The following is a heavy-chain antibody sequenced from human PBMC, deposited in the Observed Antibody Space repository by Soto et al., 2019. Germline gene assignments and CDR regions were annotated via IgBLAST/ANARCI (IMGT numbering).Heavy chain of an antibody. CDR3: ARDPGVAPAMFEGDYYSYGLDV. J-gene: IGHJ6*02. D-gene: IGHD2-2*01. CDR2: INPGYGST. CDR1: GYAFTNYH. V-gene: IGHV1-46*01. Sequence: QVQLVQSGAEVEKPGASVKVSCKASGYAFTNYHMHWVRQAPGQGLEWMGVINPGYGSTIYPQKVQGRVTMTRDTSTSTVYMELSSLRSEDTAIYYCARDPGVAPAMFEGDYYSYGLDVWGQGTTVTVSS.